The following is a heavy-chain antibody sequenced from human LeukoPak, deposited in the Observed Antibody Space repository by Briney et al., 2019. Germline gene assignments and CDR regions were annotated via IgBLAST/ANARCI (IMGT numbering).Heavy chain of an antibody. J-gene: IGHJ4*02. Sequence: ASVKVSCKASGGTFSSYAISWVRQAPGQGLEWMGGIIPIFGTANYAQKFQGRVTITADESTSTAYMELSSLRSEDTAVYYCAKRGDYEYYFDYWGQGTPVTVSS. CDR3: AKRGDYEYYFDY. V-gene: IGHV1-69*13. CDR1: GGTFSSYA. D-gene: IGHD4-17*01. CDR2: IIPIFGTA.